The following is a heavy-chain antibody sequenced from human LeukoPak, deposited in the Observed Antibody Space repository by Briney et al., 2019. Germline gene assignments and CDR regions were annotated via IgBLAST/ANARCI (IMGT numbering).Heavy chain of an antibody. CDR2: ISAYNGNT. J-gene: IGHJ5*02. D-gene: IGHD5-18*01. CDR1: GYTFTSYG. Sequence: ASVKVSCKASGYTFTSYGISWVRQAPGQGLEWMGWISAYNGNTNYAQKLQGRVTMTTDTSTSTAYMELRSLRSDDTAVYYRARGGEGIQLWLHYWFDPWGQGTLVTVSS. CDR3: ARGGEGIQLWLHYWFDP. V-gene: IGHV1-18*01.